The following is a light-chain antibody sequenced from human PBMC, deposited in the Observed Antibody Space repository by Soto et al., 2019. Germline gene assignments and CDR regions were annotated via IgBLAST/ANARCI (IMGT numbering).Light chain of an antibody. Sequence: AIRMTQSPSSFSASTGDRVTITCRASQGISSYLAWYQQKPGKAPKLLIYAASTLQSGVPSRFSGSGSVTDFTLTISCLQSDDFATYYCQQYYSYPLWTFGQGTKVESK. CDR2: AAS. V-gene: IGKV1-8*01. J-gene: IGKJ1*01. CDR3: QQYYSYPLWT. CDR1: QGISSY.